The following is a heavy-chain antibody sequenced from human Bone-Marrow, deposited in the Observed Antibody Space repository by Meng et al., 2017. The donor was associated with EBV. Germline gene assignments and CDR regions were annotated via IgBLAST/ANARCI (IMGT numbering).Heavy chain of an antibody. J-gene: IGHJ4*02. CDR2: INSDGSST. V-gene: IGHV3-74*01. CDR3: VGYMIVGNPIAD. Sequence: EVQLVESGGGLVQTGGSLRLSCVASGFTFSSYWMHWVRQAPGKGLVWVSRINSDGSSTSYADSVKGRFTISRDNAKNTLYLQMNSLRAEDTAVYYCVGYMIVGNPIADWGQGTLVTVAS. D-gene: IGHD3-22*01. CDR1: GFTFSSYW.